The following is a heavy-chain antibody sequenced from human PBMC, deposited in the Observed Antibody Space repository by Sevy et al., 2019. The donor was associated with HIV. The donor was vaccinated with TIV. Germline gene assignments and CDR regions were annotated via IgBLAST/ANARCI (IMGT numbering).Heavy chain of an antibody. J-gene: IGHJ4*02. Sequence: GGSLRLSCAASGFTFSSYGMHWVRQAPGKGLEWVAFIRYDGSNKYYADSMKGRFHSSRANSKNTLYLQMNRLRAEDTAVNYSAKDPQKDWLEQLAPIFAYWGQGTLVTVSS. V-gene: IGHV3-30*02. CDR1: GFTFSSYG. D-gene: IGHD3-9*01. CDR2: IRYDGSNK. CDR3: AKDPQKDWLEQLAPIFAY.